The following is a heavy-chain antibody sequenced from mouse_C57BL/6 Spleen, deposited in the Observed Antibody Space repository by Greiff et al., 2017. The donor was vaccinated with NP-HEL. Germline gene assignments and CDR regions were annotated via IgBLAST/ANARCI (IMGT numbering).Heavy chain of an antibody. Sequence: VQRVESGAELAKPGASVKLSCKASGYTFTSYWMHWVKQRPGQGLEWIGYINPSSGYTKYNQKFKDKATLTADKSSSTAYMQLSSLTYEDSAVYYCARSENYYGSSYEGLRQGFAYWGQGTLVTVSA. CDR2: INPSSGYT. CDR3: ARSENYYGSSYEGLRQGFAY. V-gene: IGHV1-7*01. J-gene: IGHJ3*01. CDR1: GYTFTSYW. D-gene: IGHD1-1*01.